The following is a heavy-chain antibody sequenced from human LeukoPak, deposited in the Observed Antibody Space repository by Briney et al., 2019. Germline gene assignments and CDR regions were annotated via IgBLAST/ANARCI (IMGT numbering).Heavy chain of an antibody. CDR2: TTYDGSNR. D-gene: IGHD6-19*01. J-gene: IGHJ4*02. V-gene: IGHV3-30*03. CDR3: VREGQWLAIDY. Sequence: GGSLRLSCAASGFTFSSYSMNWVRQAPGKGLEWVAAVTTYDGSNRYYADSVKGRFTISRDNSENALYLQINGLKTEDTAVYYCVREGQWLAIDYWGQGALVTVS. CDR1: GFTFSSYS.